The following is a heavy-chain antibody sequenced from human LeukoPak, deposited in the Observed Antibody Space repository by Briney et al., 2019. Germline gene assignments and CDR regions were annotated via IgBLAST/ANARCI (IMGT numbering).Heavy chain of an antibody. CDR3: AMVLWQSARPGP. J-gene: IGHJ5*02. Sequence: SETLSLTCAVYGGSFSGYYWSWTRQPPGKGLEWIGEINHSGSTNYNPSLKSRVTMSIDPSRNQFYLKINSVTASDTAVYYCAMVLWQSARPGPWDQGSLVTVSS. CDR1: GGSFSGYY. CDR2: INHSGST. V-gene: IGHV4-34*01. D-gene: IGHD2/OR15-2a*01.